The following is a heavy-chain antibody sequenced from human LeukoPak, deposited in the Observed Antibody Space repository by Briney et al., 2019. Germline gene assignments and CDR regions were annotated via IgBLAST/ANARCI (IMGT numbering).Heavy chain of an antibody. CDR1: GFTFSDYY. Sequence: GGSLRLSCAASGFTFSDYYMSWIRQAPGKGLEWVSSISSSSSYIYYADSVKGRFTISRDNAKNSLYLQMNSLRAEDTAVYYCARDERPEGGFDYWGQGALVTVSS. V-gene: IGHV3-11*06. CDR3: ARDERPEGGFDY. CDR2: ISSSSSYI. D-gene: IGHD1-26*01. J-gene: IGHJ4*02.